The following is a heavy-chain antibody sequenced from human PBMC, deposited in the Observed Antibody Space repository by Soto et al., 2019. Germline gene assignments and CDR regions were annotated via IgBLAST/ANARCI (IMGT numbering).Heavy chain of an antibody. CDR3: AKDFGYYYSYNWFDP. Sequence: PGGSVRLSCGASGFTFSSYAMSWVRQAPGKGLEWVSAISGSGGSTYYADSVKGRFTISRDNSKNTLYLQMNSLRAEDTAVYYCAKDFGYYYSYNWFDPWGQGTLVTVSS. CDR2: ISGSGGST. V-gene: IGHV3-23*01. CDR1: GFTFSSYA. D-gene: IGHD3-22*01. J-gene: IGHJ5*02.